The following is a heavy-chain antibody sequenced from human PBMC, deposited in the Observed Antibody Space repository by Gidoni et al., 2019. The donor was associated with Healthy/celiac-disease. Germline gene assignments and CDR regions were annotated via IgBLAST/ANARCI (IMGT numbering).Heavy chain of an antibody. D-gene: IGHD3-10*01. Sequence: QVQLVQSGAEVKKPGASVKVSCKASGYTFTSYGISWVRQAPGQGLEWMGWISAYNGNTNYAQKLQGRVTMTTDTSTSTAYMELRSLRSDDTAVYYCARVWVTMVRGVIIGTVFDYWGQGTLVTVSS. CDR3: ARVWVTMVRGVIIGTVFDY. CDR2: ISAYNGNT. V-gene: IGHV1-18*04. J-gene: IGHJ4*02. CDR1: GYTFTSYG.